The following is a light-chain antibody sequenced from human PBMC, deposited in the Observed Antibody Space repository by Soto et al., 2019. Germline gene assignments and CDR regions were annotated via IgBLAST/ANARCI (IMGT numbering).Light chain of an antibody. Sequence: QSALTQPASVSGSPGQSVTISCTGASSDVGGYDYVSWYQQHPGKAPKLILYEVNNRPSGVSNHFSGSKSGNTASLIISGLHADDEADYYCSSYSTTSTLVFGSGTKVTVL. V-gene: IGLV2-14*01. CDR1: SSDVGGYDY. J-gene: IGLJ1*01. CDR3: SSYSTTSTLV. CDR2: EVN.